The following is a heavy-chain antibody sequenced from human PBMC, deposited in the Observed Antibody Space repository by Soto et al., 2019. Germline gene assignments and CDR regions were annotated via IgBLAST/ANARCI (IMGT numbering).Heavy chain of an antibody. CDR1: GGSFSGYY. Sequence: QVQLQQWGAGLLKPSETLSLTCAVYGGSFSGYYWSWIRQPPGKGLEWIGEINHSGSTNYNPSLKSRVTISVDTSKNQFPLKLSSVTAADTAVYYCARGRRYCSSTSCYAPYFDYWGQGTLVTVSS. V-gene: IGHV4-34*01. CDR2: INHSGST. CDR3: ARGRRYCSSTSCYAPYFDY. J-gene: IGHJ4*02. D-gene: IGHD2-2*01.